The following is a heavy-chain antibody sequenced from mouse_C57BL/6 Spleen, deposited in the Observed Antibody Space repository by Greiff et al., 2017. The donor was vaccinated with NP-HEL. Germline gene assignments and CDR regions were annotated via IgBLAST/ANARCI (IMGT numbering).Heavy chain of an antibody. V-gene: IGHV1-26*01. CDR1: GYTFTDYY. J-gene: IGHJ3*01. Sequence: EVQLQQSGPELVKPGASVKISCKASGYTFTDYYMNWVKQSHGKSLEWIGDINPNNGGTSYNQKFKGKATLTVDKSSSTAYMELRSLTSEDSAVYYCAGYDYGNYDWFAYWGQGTLVTVSA. CDR3: AGYDYGNYDWFAY. D-gene: IGHD2-1*01. CDR2: INPNNGGT.